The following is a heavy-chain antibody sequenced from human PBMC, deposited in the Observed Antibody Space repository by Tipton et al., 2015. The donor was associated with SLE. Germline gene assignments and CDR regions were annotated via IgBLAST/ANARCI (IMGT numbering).Heavy chain of an antibody. Sequence: LRLSCTVSGGSISGNNYYWGWIRQPPGKGLEWIGNIYYSGNTYYNPSLKSRVTISVDTSKNQFSLKLSSVTAADTAVYYCARRGSGSHRPRPFDFWGQGTLVTVSS. CDR1: GGSISGNNYY. V-gene: IGHV4-39*07. J-gene: IGHJ4*02. CDR2: IYYSGNT. D-gene: IGHD3-10*01. CDR3: ARRGSGSHRPRPFDF.